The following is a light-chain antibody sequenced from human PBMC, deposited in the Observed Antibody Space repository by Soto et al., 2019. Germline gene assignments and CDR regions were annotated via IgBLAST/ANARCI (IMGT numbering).Light chain of an antibody. Sequence: DIVLTQSPATLSLSPGERATLSCRASQSVSSSYFAWYQQKPGQAPRLLIYAASSRATGIPDRFSGGGSGTDFTLTITRLEPEDFAVYYCQQYGRSSRTFGQGTKVEIK. CDR1: QSVSSSY. CDR2: AAS. CDR3: QQYGRSSRT. J-gene: IGKJ1*01. V-gene: IGKV3-20*01.